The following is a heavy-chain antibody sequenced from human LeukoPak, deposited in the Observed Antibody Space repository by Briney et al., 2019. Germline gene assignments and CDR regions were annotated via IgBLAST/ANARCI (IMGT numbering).Heavy chain of an antibody. J-gene: IGHJ6*03. CDR3: ARVPVPGRDSPFYYYYYMDV. CDR2: INHSGST. CDR1: GGSFSGYY. V-gene: IGHV4-34*01. D-gene: IGHD2-15*01. Sequence: ASETLSLTCAVYGGSFSGYYWSWIRQPPGKGLEWIGEINHSGSTNYNPSLKSRVTISVDTSKNQFSLKLSSVTAADTAVYYCARVPVPGRDSPFYYYYYMDVWGKGTTVTVSS.